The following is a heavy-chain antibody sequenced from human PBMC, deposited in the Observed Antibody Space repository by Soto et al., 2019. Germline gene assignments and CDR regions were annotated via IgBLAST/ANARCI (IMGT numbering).Heavy chain of an antibody. Sequence: EVQLAESGGGLAQPGGSLRLSCAASGFTLSGYAMDWVRQAPGKGLEYVSGISSNGVGTYYANSVQGRFTISRDNSKNTVYRQMGSLRPEDMAVYYCARRARPDFYYMDVLGKGTTVTVSS. CDR1: GFTLSGYA. J-gene: IGHJ6*03. CDR2: ISSNGVGT. V-gene: IGHV3-64*01. D-gene: IGHD6-6*01. CDR3: ARRARPDFYYMDV.